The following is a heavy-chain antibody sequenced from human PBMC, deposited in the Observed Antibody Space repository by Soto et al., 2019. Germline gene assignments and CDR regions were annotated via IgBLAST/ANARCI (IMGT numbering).Heavy chain of an antibody. CDR2: IYHSGST. CDR1: GGSISSGGYS. V-gene: IGHV4-30-2*01. CDR3: AVAVAGPTAIGY. D-gene: IGHD6-19*01. Sequence: SETLSLTCAVSGGSISSGGYSWSWIRQPPGKGLEWIGYIYHSGSTYYNPSLKSRVTISVDRSKNQFSLKLSSVTAADTAVYYCAVAVAGPTAIGYWGQGTLVTVSS. J-gene: IGHJ4*02.